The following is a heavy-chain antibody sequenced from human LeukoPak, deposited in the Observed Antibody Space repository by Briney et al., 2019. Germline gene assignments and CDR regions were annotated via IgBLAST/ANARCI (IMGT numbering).Heavy chain of an antibody. CDR2: IKDDGSEE. CDR1: GFNFNNYW. V-gene: IGHV3-7*03. D-gene: IGHD6-19*01. J-gene: IGHJ6*02. CDR3: AREKSEQWLGSYGMDV. Sequence: GGSLRLSCAASGFNFNNYWMSWLRQAPGKGLEWVANIKDDGSEEYYVDSVKGRFTISRDNAKNSLYLQMNSLRAEDTAVYYCAREKSEQWLGSYGMDVWGQGTTVTVSS.